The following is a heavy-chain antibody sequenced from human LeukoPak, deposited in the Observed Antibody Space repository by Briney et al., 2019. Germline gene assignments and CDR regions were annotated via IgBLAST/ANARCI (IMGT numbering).Heavy chain of an antibody. CDR1: GFTFSNYA. CDR2: ISGTGGST. J-gene: IGHJ4*02. V-gene: IGHV3-23*01. CDR3: ADPPNRDF. D-gene: IGHD4/OR15-4a*01. Sequence: PGGSLRLSCAASGFTFSNYAMSWVRQAPGKGLEWVSAISGTGGSTYYADSVKGRFTISRDNSKNTLYLQMNNLRAEDTAVYYCADPPNRDFWGQGTLVTVSS.